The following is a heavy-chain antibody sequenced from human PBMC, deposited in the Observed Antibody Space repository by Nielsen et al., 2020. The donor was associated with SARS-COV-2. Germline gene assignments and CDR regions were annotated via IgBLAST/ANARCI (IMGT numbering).Heavy chain of an antibody. D-gene: IGHD6-19*01. CDR1: GFTFINYP. CDR2: ISGAGNST. J-gene: IGHJ6*02. Sequence: GGSLRLSCSASGFTFINYPMHWVRQAPGKGLEWVAAISGAGNSTYYADSVKGRFTISRDNAKNSLYLQLNSLRAEDTAVYYCARDSKAVAGTSYYYGMDVWGQGSTVSVSS. CDR3: ARDSKAVAGTSYYYGMDV. V-gene: IGHV3-64*04.